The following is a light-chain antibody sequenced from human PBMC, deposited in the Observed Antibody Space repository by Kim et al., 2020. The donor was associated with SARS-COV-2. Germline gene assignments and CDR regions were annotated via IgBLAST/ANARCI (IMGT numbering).Light chain of an antibody. Sequence: ASVGDRVTITCRASQSISSWLAWYQQKPGKAPKLLIYKASSLESGVPSRFSGSGSGTEFTLTISSLQPDDFATYYCQQYNSYSQTFAQGTKVDIK. CDR1: QSISSW. CDR2: KAS. V-gene: IGKV1-5*03. J-gene: IGKJ1*01. CDR3: QQYNSYSQT.